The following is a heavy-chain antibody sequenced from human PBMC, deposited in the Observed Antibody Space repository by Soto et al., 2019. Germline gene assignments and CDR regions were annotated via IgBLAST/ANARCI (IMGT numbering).Heavy chain of an antibody. CDR1: GFTFSSYS. V-gene: IGHV3-21*01. CDR2: ISSSSSYI. J-gene: IGHJ4*02. CDR3: ARDGGGSPATATSSDY. Sequence: GGSLRLSCAASGFTFSSYSMNWVRQAPGKGLEWVSSISSSSSYIYYADSVKGRFTISRDNAKNSLYLQMNSLRAEDTAVYYCARDGGGSPATATSSDYWGQGTLVTVSS. D-gene: IGHD2-15*01.